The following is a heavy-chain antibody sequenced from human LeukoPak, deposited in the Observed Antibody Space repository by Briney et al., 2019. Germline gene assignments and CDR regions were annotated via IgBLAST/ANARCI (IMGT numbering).Heavy chain of an antibody. CDR3: ANSQSYSSSSRTLYSGYDYFDY. CDR1: GGTFSSYA. J-gene: IGHJ4*02. D-gene: IGHD5-12*01. V-gene: IGHV1-69*04. CDR2: IIPILGIA. Sequence: SVKVSCKASGGTFSSYAISWVRQAPGQGLEWMGRIIPILGIANYAQKFQGRVTITADKSTSTAYMELSSLRSEDTAVYYCANSQSYSSSSRTLYSGYDYFDYWGQGTLVTVSS.